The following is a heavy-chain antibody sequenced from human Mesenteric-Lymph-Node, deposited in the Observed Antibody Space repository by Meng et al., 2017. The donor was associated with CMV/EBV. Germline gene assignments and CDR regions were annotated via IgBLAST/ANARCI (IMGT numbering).Heavy chain of an antibody. V-gene: IGHV1-3*04. CDR3: ARYSSSWYVDY. D-gene: IGHD6-13*01. J-gene: IGHJ4*02. Sequence: SCKASGYTFTKYPMHWVRQAPGQRLEWMGWINTGNGNTRYSQKFQGRVTITRDTSASTAYMELSSLTSEDTAVYYCARYSSSWYVDYWGQGTLVTVSS. CDR1: GYTFTKYP. CDR2: INTGNGNT.